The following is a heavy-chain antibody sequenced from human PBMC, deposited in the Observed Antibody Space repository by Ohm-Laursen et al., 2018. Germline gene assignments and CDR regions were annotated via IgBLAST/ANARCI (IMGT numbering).Heavy chain of an antibody. CDR2: IYSGGST. Sequence: GSLRLSCAASGFTFSSYGMSWVRQAPGKGLEWVSVIYSGGSTYYADSVKGRFTISRDNSKNTLYLQMNSLRAEDTAVYYCARVKQWLIYAFDIWGQGTMVTVSS. CDR3: ARVKQWLIYAFDI. V-gene: IGHV3-66*01. J-gene: IGHJ3*02. CDR1: GFTFSSYG. D-gene: IGHD6-19*01.